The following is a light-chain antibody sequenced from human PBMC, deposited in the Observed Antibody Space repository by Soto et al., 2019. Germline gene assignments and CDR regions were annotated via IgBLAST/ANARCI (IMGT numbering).Light chain of an antibody. V-gene: IGKV2-28*01. Sequence: DIVMTQSPLSLPVTPGEAASISCRSSQSVLNSDGYNRMDWYLQKPGRSPQLLIYLGSNRASGVPDRFSGSGSGTDFTLTISRVEAADGGVYYCMQALQTPWTFGQGTKVEIK. J-gene: IGKJ1*01. CDR1: QSVLNSDGYNR. CDR3: MQALQTPWT. CDR2: LGS.